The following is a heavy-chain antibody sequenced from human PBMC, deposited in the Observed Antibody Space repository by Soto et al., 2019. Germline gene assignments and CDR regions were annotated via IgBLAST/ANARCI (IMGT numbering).Heavy chain of an antibody. D-gene: IGHD6-19*01. CDR2: IKQDGSEK. J-gene: IGHJ4*02. V-gene: IGHV3-7*05. CDR1: GFTFSSYW. Sequence: EVQLVESGGGLVQPGGSLRLSCAASGFTFSSYWMSWVRQAPGKGREWGANIKQDGSEKYYVDSVKGRFTISRDNAKNSLYLQMNSLRAEDTAVYYCARDGAGIAVACTGYYFDYWGQGTLVTVSS. CDR3: ARDGAGIAVACTGYYFDY.